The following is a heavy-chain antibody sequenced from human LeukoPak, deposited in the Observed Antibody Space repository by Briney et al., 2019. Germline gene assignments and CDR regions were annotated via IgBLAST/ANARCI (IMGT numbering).Heavy chain of an antibody. CDR1: GYTFTGYY. CDR3: ARDFRFQNHTTVTIDY. J-gene: IGHJ4*02. V-gene: IGHV1-2*02. CDR2: INPNSGGT. Sequence: ASVKVSCKASGYTFTGYYMHWVRQAPGQGLEWMGWINPNSGGTNYAQKFQGRVTMTRDTSISTAYMELSRLRSDDTAVYYCARDFRFQNHTTVTIDYWGLGTLVTVSS. D-gene: IGHD4-17*01.